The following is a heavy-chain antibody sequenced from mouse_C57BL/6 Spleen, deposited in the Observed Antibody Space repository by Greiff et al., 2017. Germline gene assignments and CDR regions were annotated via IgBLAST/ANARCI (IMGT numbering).Heavy chain of an antibody. J-gene: IGHJ3*01. V-gene: IGHV1-55*01. CDR3: ATPQTAQATGFAY. CDR1: GYTFTSYW. CDR2: IYPGSGST. D-gene: IGHD3-2*02. Sequence: QVQLQQPGAELVKPGASVKMSCKASGYTFTSYWITWVKQRPGQGLEWIGDIYPGSGSTNYNEKFKSKATLTVDTSSSTAYMQLSSLTSEDSAVYYCATPQTAQATGFAYWGQGTLVTVSA.